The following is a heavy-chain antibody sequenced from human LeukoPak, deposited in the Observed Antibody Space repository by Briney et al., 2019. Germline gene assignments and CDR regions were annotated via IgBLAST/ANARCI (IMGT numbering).Heavy chain of an antibody. CDR3: AKQGPTYSSSWYYFDY. Sequence: GRSLRLSCAASGFTFDDYAMRWVRQAPGKGLEWVSGISWNRGSIGYADSVKGRFTISRDNAKNSLYLQMNSLRAEDTALYYCAKQGPTYSSSWYYFDYWGQGTLVTVSS. CDR2: ISWNRGSI. V-gene: IGHV3-9*01. D-gene: IGHD6-13*01. CDR1: GFTFDDYA. J-gene: IGHJ4*02.